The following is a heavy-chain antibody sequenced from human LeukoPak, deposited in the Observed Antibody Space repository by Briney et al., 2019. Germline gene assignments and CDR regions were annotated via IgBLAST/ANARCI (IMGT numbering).Heavy chain of an antibody. J-gene: IGHJ6*03. V-gene: IGHV1-2*02. Sequence: ASVKVSCKASGYTFTGYYMHWVRQAPGQGLEWMGWINPNSGGTNYAQNFQGRVTMTRDTSITTAYMELTRLRSDDTAVYYCARGVYCSSASCYSGLGYYYYYMDVWGKGTTVTVSS. D-gene: IGHD2-2*02. CDR3: ARGVYCSSASCYSGLGYYYYYMDV. CDR2: INPNSGGT. CDR1: GYTFTGYY.